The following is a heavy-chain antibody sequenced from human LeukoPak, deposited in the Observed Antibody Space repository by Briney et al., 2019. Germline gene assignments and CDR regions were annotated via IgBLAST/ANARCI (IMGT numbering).Heavy chain of an antibody. V-gene: IGHV3-7*01. Sequence: GGSLRLSCAASGFVFSASYMSWVRKAPGRGLEWVATIKPDGSEKYHVDSVSGRFTISRDNTNDSLFLQMNSLRVDDTAVYYCVRGGTYWTVSWGQGTLVTVSS. CDR3: VRGGTYWTVS. CDR2: IKPDGSEK. CDR1: GFVFSASY. J-gene: IGHJ5*01.